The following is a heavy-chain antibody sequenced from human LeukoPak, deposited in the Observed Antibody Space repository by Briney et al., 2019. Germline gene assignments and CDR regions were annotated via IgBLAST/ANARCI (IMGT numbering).Heavy chain of an antibody. J-gene: IGHJ4*02. D-gene: IGHD3/OR15-3a*01. CDR2: ISYDGSNK. Sequence: GGSLRLSCAASGFTFSSYAMHWVRQAPGKGLEWVAVISYDGSNKYYADSVKGRFTISRDNSKNTLYLQMNSLRAEDTAVYYCAKDGTGYYIDYWGQGTLVTVSS. CDR1: GFTFSSYA. CDR3: AKDGTGYYIDY. V-gene: IGHV3-30*04.